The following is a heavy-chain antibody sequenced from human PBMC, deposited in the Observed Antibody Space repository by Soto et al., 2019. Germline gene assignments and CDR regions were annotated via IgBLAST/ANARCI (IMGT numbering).Heavy chain of an antibody. Sequence: SETLSLTCTVSGGSISSGDYYWSWIRQPPGKGLEWIGYIYYSGSTYYNPSLKSRVTISVDTSKNQFSLKLSSVTAADTAVYYCARERGRDYYGSGSPQGFDPWGQGTLVTVSS. CDR1: GGSISSGDYY. D-gene: IGHD3-10*01. CDR3: ARERGRDYYGSGSPQGFDP. J-gene: IGHJ5*02. V-gene: IGHV4-30-4*01. CDR2: IYYSGST.